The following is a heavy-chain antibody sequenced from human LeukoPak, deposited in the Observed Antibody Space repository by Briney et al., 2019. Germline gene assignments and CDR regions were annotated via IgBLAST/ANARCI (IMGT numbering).Heavy chain of an antibody. D-gene: IGHD1-26*01. J-gene: IGHJ5*02. Sequence: GGSLRLSCAASGFTLSNAYMSWVRQAPGKGLEWVGSIKNKTNGGTTDYAAPVKGRFTISRDDSKNTLYLQMNRLKTEDTAVYYCTTTIVGVTTWFDPWGQGTLVTVSS. V-gene: IGHV3-15*01. CDR1: GFTLSNAY. CDR2: IKNKTNGGTT. CDR3: TTTIVGVTTWFDP.